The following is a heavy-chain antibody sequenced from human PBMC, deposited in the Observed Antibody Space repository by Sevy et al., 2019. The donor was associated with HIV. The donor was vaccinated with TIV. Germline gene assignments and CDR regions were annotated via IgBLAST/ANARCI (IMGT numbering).Heavy chain of an antibody. D-gene: IGHD3-10*01. CDR2: MSGSGDNP. V-gene: IGHV3-23*01. CDR1: GFSFSSYA. CDR3: AKDKDYGSGSYHPYYFDY. Sequence: GGSLRLSCVASGFSFSSYAMSWVRQAPGEGLEWVSGMSGSGDNPYYTDSVKGRFTISRDNSKNTLFLQMNSLTAEDTAVYYCAKDKDYGSGSYHPYYFDYWGQGSLVTVSS. J-gene: IGHJ4*02.